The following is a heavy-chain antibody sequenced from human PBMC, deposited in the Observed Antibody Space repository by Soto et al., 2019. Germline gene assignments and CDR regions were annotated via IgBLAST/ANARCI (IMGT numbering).Heavy chain of an antibody. V-gene: IGHV1-69*02. CDR1: GGTFRNYP. J-gene: IGHJ4*02. Sequence: QVQLVQSGTEVKTPGYSVTVSCKASGGTFRNYPINWLRQAPGQGLEWMGSIFPITDIPDYAQNFQARLTISADKSMSTAYMEFSILTSDDTALYFLARCTVVVLNYFESWGPGTLVTVSS. CDR3: ARCTVVVLNYFES. CDR2: IFPITDIP. D-gene: IGHD2-15*01.